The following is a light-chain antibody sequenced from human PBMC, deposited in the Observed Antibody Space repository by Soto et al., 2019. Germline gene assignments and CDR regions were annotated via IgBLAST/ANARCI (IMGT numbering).Light chain of an antibody. Sequence: EIVLTQSPGTLSLSPGERATLSCRASQSVSSSYLAWYQQKPGQAPRLLIYGASSRATGIPDRFSGSGSGTDFTLTISRLEPEDFAVYSCPQYGSSPPITFGQGTRLEIK. CDR3: PQYGSSPPIT. CDR1: QSVSSSY. V-gene: IGKV3-20*01. CDR2: GAS. J-gene: IGKJ5*01.